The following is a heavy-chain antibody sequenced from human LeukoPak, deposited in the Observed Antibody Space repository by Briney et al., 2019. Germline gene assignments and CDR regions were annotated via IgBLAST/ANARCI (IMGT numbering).Heavy chain of an antibody. CDR1: GFTFSSYG. D-gene: IGHD2-15*01. V-gene: IGHV3-33*06. CDR2: IWYDGSNK. J-gene: IGHJ3*02. CDR3: AKGDTMVAAIGAFDI. Sequence: PGGSLRLSCAASGFTFSSYGMHWVRQAPGKGLEWVAVIWYDGSNKYYADSVKGRFTISRDNSKNTLYLQMSSLRAEDTAVYYCAKGDTMVAAIGAFDIWGQGTMVTVSS.